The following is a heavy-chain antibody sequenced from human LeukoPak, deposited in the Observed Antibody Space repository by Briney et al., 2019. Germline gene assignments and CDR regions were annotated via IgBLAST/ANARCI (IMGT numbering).Heavy chain of an antibody. D-gene: IGHD1-14*01. CDR3: ARDSNLSFDL. CDR1: GFTFSSYV. V-gene: IGHV3-23*01. Sequence: SGGSLRLSRAASGFTFSSYVMNWVRRAPGKGLEWVSAISGSDDSTYYADSVKGRFTISRDNSKNTVYLQMNSLRAEDTAVYYCARDSNLSFDLWDQGTLVTVSS. J-gene: IGHJ4*02. CDR2: ISGSDDST.